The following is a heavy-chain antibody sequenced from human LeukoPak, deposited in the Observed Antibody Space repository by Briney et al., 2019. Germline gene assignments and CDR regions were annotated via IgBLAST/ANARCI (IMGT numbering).Heavy chain of an antibody. J-gene: IGHJ2*01. CDR3: ARDRGGYHHWYFDL. D-gene: IGHD3-22*01. CDR1: GGSISSGSSY. V-gene: IGHV4-61*02. CDR2: IYTSGST. Sequence: PSQTLSLTCTVSGGSISSGSSYWTWIRQPAGKGLEWIGRIYTSGSTNYNPSLKSRVTMSVDTSKNQFSLKLSSVTAADTAVYYCARDRGGYHHWYFDLWGRGTLVTVSS.